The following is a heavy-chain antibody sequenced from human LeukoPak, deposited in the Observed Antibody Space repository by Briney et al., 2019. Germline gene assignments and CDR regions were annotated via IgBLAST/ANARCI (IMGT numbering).Heavy chain of an antibody. CDR2: IIPILGTA. D-gene: IGHD3-22*01. CDR3: ARDPRTYYYDSSGYYPWYFDY. Sequence: GASVKVSCKASGGTFSSYAISWVRQAPGQGLEWMGGIIPILGTANYAQKFQGRVTITADESTSTAYMELSSLRSEDTAVYYCARDPRTYYYDSSGYYPWYFDYWGQGTLVTVSS. J-gene: IGHJ4*02. CDR1: GGTFSSYA. V-gene: IGHV1-69*01.